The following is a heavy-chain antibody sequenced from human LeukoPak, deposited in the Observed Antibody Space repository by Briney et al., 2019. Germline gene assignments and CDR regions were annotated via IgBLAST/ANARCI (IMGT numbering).Heavy chain of an antibody. Sequence: SETLSLTCAVYGGSFNGYYWTWIRQPPGKGLEWIGEINHSGGTDYNPSLKSRVTISVDTSKNQFSLKLSSVTAADTAVYYCARGLTYYDSSGYYYKEFDYWGQGTLVTVSS. CDR3: ARGLTYYDSSGYYYKEFDY. CDR2: INHSGGT. V-gene: IGHV4-34*01. CDR1: GGSFNGYY. J-gene: IGHJ4*02. D-gene: IGHD3-22*01.